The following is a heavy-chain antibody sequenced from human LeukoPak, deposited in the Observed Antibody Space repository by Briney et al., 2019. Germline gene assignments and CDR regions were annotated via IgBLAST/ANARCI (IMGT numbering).Heavy chain of an antibody. J-gene: IGHJ3*02. V-gene: IGHV3-23*01. CDR1: RFTFSNYA. D-gene: IGHD5-18*01. CDR3: AKNVDTSMVHDAFDI. Sequence: GGSLRLSCAASRFTFSNYAMSWVRQAPGKGLEWVSGISGSGGVTYYADSVKGRFTISRDNSKNTLHLQMNSLRAEDTAVYYCAKNVDTSMVHDAFDIWGQGTMVTVSS. CDR2: ISGSGGVT.